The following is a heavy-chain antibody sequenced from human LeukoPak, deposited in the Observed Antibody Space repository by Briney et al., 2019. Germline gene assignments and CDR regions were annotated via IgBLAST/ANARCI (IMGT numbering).Heavy chain of an antibody. CDR3: TRAAQWYSGAFFDYYPYMDV. J-gene: IGHJ6*03. CDR1: GFPFTYAW. D-gene: IGHD6-25*01. Sequence: GGSLRLSCAASGFPFTYAWMSWVRQAPGKGLEWVGRIKSKTGGGTTDYAAAVKGRFTISRDDSKNTMFLQMNSLKIEDTAVYYCTRAAQWYSGAFFDYYPYMDVWGKGTTVTVSS. CDR2: IKSKTGGGTT. V-gene: IGHV3-15*01.